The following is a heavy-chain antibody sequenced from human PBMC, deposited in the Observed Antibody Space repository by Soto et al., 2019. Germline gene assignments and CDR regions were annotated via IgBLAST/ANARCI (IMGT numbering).Heavy chain of an antibody. D-gene: IGHD6-19*01. V-gene: IGHV1-18*01. J-gene: IGHJ3*02. CDR2: ISPHNDRT. Sequence: ASVKVSCKASGYNFTSYGISWVRQAPGQGLEWMGWISPHNDRTKYTRRFQDRVTMTIETPTSTVYMELGSLRSDDTAVYYCARDLDYSCGSYIDYDGFDIWGQGTVVTVSS. CDR1: GYNFTSYG. CDR3: ARDLDYSCGSYIDYDGFDI.